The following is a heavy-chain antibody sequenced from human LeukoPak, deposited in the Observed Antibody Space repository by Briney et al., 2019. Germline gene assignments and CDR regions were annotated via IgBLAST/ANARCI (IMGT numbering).Heavy chain of an antibody. D-gene: IGHD2-2*02. V-gene: IGHV1-24*01. Sequence: ASVKVSCKVSGYTLTELSMHWVRQAPGKGLEWMGGFDPEDGETIYAQKFQGRVTMTEDTSTDTAYMELSSLRSEDTAVYYCARAVGYCSSTSCYIGYYFDYWGQGTLVTVSS. CDR3: ARAVGYCSSTSCYIGYYFDY. CDR1: GYTLTELS. J-gene: IGHJ4*02. CDR2: FDPEDGET.